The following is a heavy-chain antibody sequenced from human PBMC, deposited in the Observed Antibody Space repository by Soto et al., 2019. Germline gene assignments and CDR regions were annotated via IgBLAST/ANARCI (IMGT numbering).Heavy chain of an antibody. J-gene: IGHJ6*02. D-gene: IGHD1-26*01. Sequence: LSRTCTVSGGSISSGDYYWSWIRQPPGKGLEWIGYIYYSGSTYYNPSLKSRVTISVDTSKNQFSLKLSSVTAADTAVYYCGSYYYYYGMDVWGQGTTVTVSS. CDR1: GGSISSGDYY. V-gene: IGHV4-30-4*01. CDR3: GSYYYYYGMDV. CDR2: IYYSGST.